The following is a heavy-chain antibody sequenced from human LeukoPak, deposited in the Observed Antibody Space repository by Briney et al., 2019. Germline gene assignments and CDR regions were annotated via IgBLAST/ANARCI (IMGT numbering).Heavy chain of an antibody. CDR3: ARVYCSSTSCYTIDD. CDR1: GSTFTGYY. D-gene: IGHD2-2*02. J-gene: IGHJ4*02. CDR2: INPNSGGT. Sequence: ASVTLSCKASGSTFTGYYMHWVRQAPGQGLEWMGWINPNSGGTNYAQKFQGRVTMTRDTSISTAYMELSRLRSDDTAVYYCARVYCSSTSCYTIDDWGQGTLVTVSS. V-gene: IGHV1-2*02.